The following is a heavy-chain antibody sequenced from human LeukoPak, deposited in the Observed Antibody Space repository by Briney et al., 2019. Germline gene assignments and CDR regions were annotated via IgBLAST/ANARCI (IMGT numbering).Heavy chain of an antibody. D-gene: IGHD6-19*01. CDR3: ARDRYSSGWHEGVVAFDI. CDR1: GGSISSYH. V-gene: IGHV4-59*01. CDR2: IYYSGST. J-gene: IGHJ3*02. Sequence: PSETLPLTRTVTGGSISSYHWSWIRPPPGKGLEWIGYIYYSGSTNYNPSLKSRVSISVDTSKNQFSLKLSSVTAADTAVYYCARDRYSSGWHEGVVAFDIWGQGTMVTVSS.